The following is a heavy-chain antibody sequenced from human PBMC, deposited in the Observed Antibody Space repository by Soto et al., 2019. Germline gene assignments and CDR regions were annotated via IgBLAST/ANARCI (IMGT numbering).Heavy chain of an antibody. D-gene: IGHD3-3*01. CDR3: ATDFWSGYSLDI. Sequence: ASVKVSCKASGGTFSSYTISWVRQAPGQGLEWMGRIIPILGIANYAQKFQGRVTITADKSTSTAYMELSSLRSEDTAVYYCATDFWSGYSLDIWGQGTMVTVSS. CDR2: IIPILGIA. J-gene: IGHJ3*02. CDR1: GGTFSSYT. V-gene: IGHV1-69*02.